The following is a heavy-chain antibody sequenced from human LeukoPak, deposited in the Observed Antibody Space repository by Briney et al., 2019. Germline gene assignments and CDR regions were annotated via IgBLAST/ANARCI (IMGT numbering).Heavy chain of an antibody. CDR3: ARASDGVYYYYYYMYV. V-gene: IGHV4-4*07. D-gene: IGHD4-17*01. CDR1: GGSISSYY. J-gene: IGHJ6*03. Sequence: PSEALSLTCTVSGGSISSYYWSWIRQPAGKGLEWIGRIYTSGSTNYNPSLKSRVTMSVDTSKNQFSLKLSSVTAADTAVYYCARASDGVYYYYYYMYVWAKGTTVTVSS. CDR2: IYTSGST.